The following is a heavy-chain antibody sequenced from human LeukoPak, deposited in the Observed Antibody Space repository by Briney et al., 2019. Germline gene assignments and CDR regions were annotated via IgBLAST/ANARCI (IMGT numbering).Heavy chain of an antibody. V-gene: IGHV4-59*01. CDR2: IYYSGST. CDR1: GGSISSYY. J-gene: IGHJ4*02. Sequence: KPSETLSLTCTVSGGSISSYYWSWIRQPPGKGLEWIGYIYYSGSTNYNPSLKSRVTISVDTSTNQFSLKLSSVTAADTAVYYCARVGTYGSGSYLSWLDYWGQGTLVTVSS. D-gene: IGHD3-10*01. CDR3: ARVGTYGSGSYLSWLDY.